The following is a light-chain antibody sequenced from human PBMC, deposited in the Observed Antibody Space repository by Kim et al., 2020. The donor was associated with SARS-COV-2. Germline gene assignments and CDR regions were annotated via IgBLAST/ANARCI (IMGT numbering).Light chain of an antibody. J-gene: IGLJ3*02. CDR2: NTN. V-gene: IGLV8-61*01. CDR3: VLYMGGGIWV. Sequence: GGPATLTCCFSAGSVSTNYFPSWYQQPPGQAPRMLNYNTNPRSSGLPGRFSGSILGNKAALTITGAQADDESDYYCVLYMGGGIWVFGGGTQLTVL. CDR1: AGSVSTNYF.